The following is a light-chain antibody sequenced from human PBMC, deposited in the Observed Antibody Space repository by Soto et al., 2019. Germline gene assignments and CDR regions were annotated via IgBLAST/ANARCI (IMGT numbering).Light chain of an antibody. CDR3: QSYDSGLSAVL. J-gene: IGLJ2*01. V-gene: IGLV1-40*01. Sequence: QSVLTQPPSVSGAPGQGVTISCTGSSSNIGAGFDVHWYQQLPGTAPKLLIYGNDNRPSGVPDRFSGSKSDTSASLAVTGLQAEDEADYYCQSYDSGLSAVLFGGGTQLTVL. CDR2: GND. CDR1: SSNIGAGFD.